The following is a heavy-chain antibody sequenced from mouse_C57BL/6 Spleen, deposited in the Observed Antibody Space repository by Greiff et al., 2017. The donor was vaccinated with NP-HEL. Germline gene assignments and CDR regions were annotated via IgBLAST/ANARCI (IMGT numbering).Heavy chain of an antibody. V-gene: IGHV1-64*01. CDR3: ARYATSNWYFDV. CDR2: IHPNSGST. CDR1: GYTFTSYW. J-gene: IGHJ1*03. Sequence: QVQLQQPGAELVKPGASVKLSCKASGYTFTSYWMHWVKQRPGQGLEWIGMIHPNSGSTNYNEKFKSKATLTVDKSSSTAYMQLSSLTSEASAFYYCARYATSNWYFDVWGTGTTVTVSS. D-gene: IGHD6-1*01.